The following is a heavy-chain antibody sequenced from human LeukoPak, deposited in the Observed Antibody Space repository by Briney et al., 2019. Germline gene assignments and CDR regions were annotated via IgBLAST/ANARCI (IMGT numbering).Heavy chain of an antibody. D-gene: IGHD3-22*01. Sequence: ASVKVSCKASGNTFTSYYMHWVRQAPGQGLEWMGWINPNGGGTNYAQKFQDTVTMTTDTSISTAYMELSGLRSDDTAVYYCAKDTFYDSRGYLDCWGQGTLVTVSS. CDR2: INPNGGGT. CDR3: AKDTFYDSRGYLDC. J-gene: IGHJ4*02. CDR1: GNTFTSYY. V-gene: IGHV1-2*02.